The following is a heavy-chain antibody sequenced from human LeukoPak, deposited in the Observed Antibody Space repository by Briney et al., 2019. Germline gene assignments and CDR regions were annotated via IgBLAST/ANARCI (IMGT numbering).Heavy chain of an antibody. Sequence: GGSLRLSCAASGFTFSSYGTHWVRQAPGKGLEWVALIWYDGNNKYCADSVKGRFTISRDNSKNTLYLQLNSLRAEDTAVYYCARQHCSGGDCYFFDWGQGTLVTVSS. CDR1: GFTFSSYG. J-gene: IGHJ4*02. CDR3: ARQHCSGGDCYFFD. V-gene: IGHV3-33*01. CDR2: IWYDGNNK. D-gene: IGHD2-15*01.